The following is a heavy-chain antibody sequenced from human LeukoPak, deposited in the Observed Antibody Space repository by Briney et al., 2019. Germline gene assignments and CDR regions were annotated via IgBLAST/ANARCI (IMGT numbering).Heavy chain of an antibody. J-gene: IGHJ5*02. CDR1: GFTVRSNY. CDR2: ISSSSSYI. Sequence: PGGSLRLSCAASGFTVRSNYMSWVRQAPGKGLEWVSSISSSSSYIYYADSVKGRFTISRDNAKNSLYLQMNSLRAEDTAVYYCARDRSYGGYDWWTTRVSFWFDPWGQGTLVTVSS. D-gene: IGHD5-12*01. V-gene: IGHV3-21*01. CDR3: ARDRSYGGYDWWTTRVSFWFDP.